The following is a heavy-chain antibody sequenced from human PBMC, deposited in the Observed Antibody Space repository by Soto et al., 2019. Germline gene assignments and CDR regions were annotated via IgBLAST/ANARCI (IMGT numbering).Heavy chain of an antibody. CDR1: GYTFTGYY. V-gene: IGHV1-2*02. Sequence: ASGKVSCKASGYTFTGYYIHLLLQAPVKGFEWLGWINPNSGGTKYPQKFQGRVTMTRDTSLSVAYMALTGLTSDDTAVYYCARDLAKGGGSAGFDYWGQGTLVTVSS. J-gene: IGHJ4*02. CDR3: ARDLAKGGGSAGFDY. D-gene: IGHD1-26*01. CDR2: INPNSGGT.